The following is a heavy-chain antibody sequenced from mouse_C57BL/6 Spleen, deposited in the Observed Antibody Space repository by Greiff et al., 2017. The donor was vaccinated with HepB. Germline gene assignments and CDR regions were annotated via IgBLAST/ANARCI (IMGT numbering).Heavy chain of an antibody. D-gene: IGHD1-1*01. Sequence: VQLQHPGAELVKPGASVKMSCKTSGYTFTSYWITWVKQRPGQGLEWIGDIYPGSGSTNYNEKFKSKATLTVDTSSSTAYMQLSSLTSEDSAVYYCARGDYYGSSSYYFDYWGQGTTLTVSS. CDR2: IYPGSGST. V-gene: IGHV1-55*01. J-gene: IGHJ2*01. CDR1: GYTFTSYW. CDR3: ARGDYYGSSSYYFDY.